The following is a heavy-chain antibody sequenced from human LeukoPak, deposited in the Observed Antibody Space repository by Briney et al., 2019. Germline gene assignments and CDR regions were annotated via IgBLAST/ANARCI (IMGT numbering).Heavy chain of an antibody. J-gene: IGHJ4*02. Sequence: KTSETLSLTCTVSGGSVSSGGYYWSWIRQPPGKGLEWIGYIYYSGSTNYNPSLKSRVTISVDTSKNQFSLKLSSVTAADTAVYYCARGRIVGVSLIDYWGQGTLVTVSS. V-gene: IGHV4-61*08. CDR1: GGSVSSGGYY. CDR2: IYYSGST. D-gene: IGHD1-26*01. CDR3: ARGRIVGVSLIDY.